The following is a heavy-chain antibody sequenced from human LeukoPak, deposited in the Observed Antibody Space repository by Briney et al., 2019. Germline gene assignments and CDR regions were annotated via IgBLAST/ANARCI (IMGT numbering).Heavy chain of an antibody. CDR1: GFTFDDYA. V-gene: IGHV3-43*02. D-gene: IGHD2-2*01. J-gene: IGHJ4*02. CDR3: ARDPLYCSSTSCYVSSYFDY. CDR2: ISGDGGSI. Sequence: GGSLRLSCAASGFTFDDYAMHWVRQAPGKGLEWVSLISGDGGSIYYADSVKGRFTISRDNAKNSLYLQMNSLRAEDTAVYYCARDPLYCSSTSCYVSSYFDYWGQGTLVTVSS.